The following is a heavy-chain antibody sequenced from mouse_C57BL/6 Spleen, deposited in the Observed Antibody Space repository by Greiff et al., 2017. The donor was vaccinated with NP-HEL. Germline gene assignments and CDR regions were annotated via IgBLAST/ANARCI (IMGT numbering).Heavy chain of an antibody. V-gene: IGHV1-62-2*01. CDR3: ARHEDHSSGPSYAMDY. CDR1: GYTFTEYT. J-gene: IGHJ4*01. Sequence: QVQLQHSGAELVKPGASVKLSCKASGYTFTEYTIHWVKQRSGQGLEWIGWFYPGSGSIKYNEKFKDKATLTADKSSSTVYMELSRLTSEDSAVYFCARHEDHSSGPSYAMDYWGQGTSVTVSS. D-gene: IGHD3-2*02. CDR2: FYPGSGSI.